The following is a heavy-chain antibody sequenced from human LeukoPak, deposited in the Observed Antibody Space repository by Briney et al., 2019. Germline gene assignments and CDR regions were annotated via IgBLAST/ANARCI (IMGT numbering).Heavy chain of an antibody. CDR2: IYDSGST. CDR3: AGEYYYDSSGYYLH. Sequence: PSETLSLTCSVSGGSISRSTYYWGWIRQPPGRGLEWIGSIYDSGSTNYNPSLKSRVTISVDTSKNKFSLMLSSVTAADTAVYYCAGEYYYDSSGYYLHWGQGTLVTVSS. V-gene: IGHV4-39*07. D-gene: IGHD3-22*01. CDR1: GGSISRSTYY. J-gene: IGHJ1*01.